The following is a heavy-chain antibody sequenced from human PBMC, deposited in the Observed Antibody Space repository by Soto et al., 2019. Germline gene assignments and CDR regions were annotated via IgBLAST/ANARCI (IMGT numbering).Heavy chain of an antibody. J-gene: IGHJ6*02. CDR3: ARIAEAIRFGEFPYYYYGMDV. V-gene: IGHV3-30*03. D-gene: IGHD3-10*01. Sequence: GGSLRLSCAASGFTFSSYCMHWVRQAPGKGLERVAVISYDGSNKYYADSVKGRFTISRDNSKNTLYLQMNSLRAEDTAVYYCARIAEAIRFGEFPYYYYGMDVWGQGTTVTVSS. CDR2: ISYDGSNK. CDR1: GFTFSSYC.